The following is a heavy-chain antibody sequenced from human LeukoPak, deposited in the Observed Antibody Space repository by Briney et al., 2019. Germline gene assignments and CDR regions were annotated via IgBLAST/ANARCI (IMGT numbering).Heavy chain of an antibody. J-gene: IGHJ5*02. D-gene: IGHD1-26*01. CDR2: INHSGST. CDR1: GGSFSGYY. CDR3: ARGSKMLGYNWFDP. V-gene: IGHV4-34*01. Sequence: SETLSLTCTVYGGSFSGYYWNWIRQPPGKGLEWIGEINHSGSTNYIPSLKSRVTISVDTSKNQFSLKLSSVTAADTAVYYCARGSKMLGYNWFDPWGQGTLVTVSS.